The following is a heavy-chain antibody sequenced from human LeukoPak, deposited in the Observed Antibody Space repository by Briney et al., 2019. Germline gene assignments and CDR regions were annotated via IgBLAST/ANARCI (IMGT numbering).Heavy chain of an antibody. V-gene: IGHV5-51*01. CDR1: GYSFTSYW. CDR2: IYPGDSDT. J-gene: IGHJ3*02. D-gene: IGHD2-2*01. CDR3: ARTAACSSTSCYVPFDI. Sequence: GESLKISCKGSGYSFTSYWIGWVRQMPGKGLEWMGIIYPGDSDTRYSPSFQGQVTISADKSISTAYLQWSRLKASDTAMYYCARTAACSSTSCYVPFDIWGQGTMVTVSS.